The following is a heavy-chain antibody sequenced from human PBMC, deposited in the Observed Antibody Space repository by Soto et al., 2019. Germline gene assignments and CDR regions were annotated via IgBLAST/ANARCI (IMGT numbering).Heavy chain of an antibody. Sequence: QVQLVESGGGVVQPGASLRLSCVGSGFTFRSYVIHWVRQAPGKGLEWVALTSYDGSNKYYDDSVKGRLTISRDNSRNTVDLHMDSLRLEDTALYYCARWGTTGGLDVWGQGTLVSVSS. CDR3: ARWGTTGGLDV. CDR1: GFTFRSYV. V-gene: IGHV3-30*19. CDR2: TSYDGSNK. D-gene: IGHD3-16*01. J-gene: IGHJ4*02.